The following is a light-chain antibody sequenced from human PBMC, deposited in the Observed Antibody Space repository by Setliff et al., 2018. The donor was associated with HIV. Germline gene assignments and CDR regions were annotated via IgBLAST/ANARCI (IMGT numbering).Light chain of an antibody. Sequence: QSVLTQPPSVSGAPGQRVTISCTGSSSNIGASYDVHWYQQFPGTAPKLLIYDNNNRPSGVPDRFSGSKSGTSASLAITGLQAEDEADYYCQSHDSSLSGYVFGTGTKVT. V-gene: IGLV1-40*01. CDR2: DNN. CDR1: SSNIGASYD. J-gene: IGLJ1*01. CDR3: QSHDSSLSGYV.